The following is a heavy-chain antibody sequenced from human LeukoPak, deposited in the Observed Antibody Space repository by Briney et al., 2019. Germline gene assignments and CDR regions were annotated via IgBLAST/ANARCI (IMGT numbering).Heavy chain of an antibody. Sequence: SETLSLTCTVSGGSISSYYWSWIRQPPGKGLEWIGYIYYSGSTNYNPSLKSRVTISVDTSKNQFSLKLSSVTAADTAVYYCARDRRMIAGTTGGAFDIWGQGTMVTASS. J-gene: IGHJ3*02. CDR3: ARDRRMIAGTTGGAFDI. CDR1: GGSISSYY. V-gene: IGHV4-59*01. D-gene: IGHD3-22*01. CDR2: IYYSGST.